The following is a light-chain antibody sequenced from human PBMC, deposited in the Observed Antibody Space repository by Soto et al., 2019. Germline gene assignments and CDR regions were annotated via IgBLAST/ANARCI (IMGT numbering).Light chain of an antibody. CDR1: ETVATN. V-gene: IGKV3-15*01. CDR2: GAS. CDR3: QQYNNWPPIT. Sequence: VVMTQSPATLSVSPWERATLSCRASETVATNLAWYQQKPGQAPRLRIYGASTRATGIPARFSGSGSGTEFTLTISSLQSEDFAVYYCQQYNNWPPITFGQGTRLEIK. J-gene: IGKJ5*01.